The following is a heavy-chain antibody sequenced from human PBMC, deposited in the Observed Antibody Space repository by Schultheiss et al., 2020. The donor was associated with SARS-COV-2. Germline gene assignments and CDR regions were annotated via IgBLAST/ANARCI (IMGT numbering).Heavy chain of an antibody. D-gene: IGHD1-7*01. Sequence: SETLSLTCTVSGGSISSGGYYWSWIRQHPGQGLEWIGYIYYSGSTNYNPSLKSRVTISVDTSKNQFSLKLSSVTAADTAVYYCARRGTIHYYYYMDVWGKGTTVTVSS. CDR1: GGSISSGGYY. V-gene: IGHV4-61*08. CDR3: ARRGTIHYYYYMDV. J-gene: IGHJ6*03. CDR2: IYYSGST.